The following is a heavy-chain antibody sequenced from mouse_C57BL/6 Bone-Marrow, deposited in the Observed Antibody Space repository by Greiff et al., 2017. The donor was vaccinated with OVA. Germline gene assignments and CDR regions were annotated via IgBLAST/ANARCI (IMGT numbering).Heavy chain of an antibody. Sequence: QVQLKESGPGLVAPSQSLSITCNVSGFSLTSYGVHWVRQPPGKGLEWLVVIWRDGSTPYTSALSYRLSISKDNSKSQVFLKMNSLQTDDTAMYYCARHNYGDYYAIGYWGQGTSVTVSS. CDR1: GFSLTSYG. CDR2: IWRDGST. V-gene: IGHV2-6-1*01. D-gene: IGHD1-1*02. CDR3: ARHNYGDYYAIGY. J-gene: IGHJ4*01.